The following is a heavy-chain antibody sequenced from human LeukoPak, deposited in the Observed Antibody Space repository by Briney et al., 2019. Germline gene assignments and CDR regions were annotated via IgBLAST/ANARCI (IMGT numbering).Heavy chain of an antibody. CDR3: ASLPDSSGYYYYGMDV. CDR1: GFTFSNAW. V-gene: IGHV3-53*01. J-gene: IGHJ6*02. CDR2: IYSGGST. Sequence: PGGSLRLSCTASGFTFSNAWMSWVRQAPGKGLEWVSVIYSGGSTYYADSVKGRFTISRDNSKNTLYLQMNSLRAEDTAVYYCASLPDSSGYYYYGMDVWGQGTTVTVSS. D-gene: IGHD3-22*01.